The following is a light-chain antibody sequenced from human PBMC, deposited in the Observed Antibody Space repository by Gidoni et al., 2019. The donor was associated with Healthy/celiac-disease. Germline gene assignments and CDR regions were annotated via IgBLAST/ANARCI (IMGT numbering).Light chain of an antibody. V-gene: IGKV3-20*01. J-gene: IGKJ4*01. Sequence: EIVLTQSPGTLSLSPGERATLSCRASQSVSSSYLAWYQQKPGQAPRLLIYGASSRATGIPDRFSGSGSGTDFTLTISRLEPEDFAVYYCQQYGSSLTVGGXTKVEIK. CDR3: QQYGSSLT. CDR2: GAS. CDR1: QSVSSSY.